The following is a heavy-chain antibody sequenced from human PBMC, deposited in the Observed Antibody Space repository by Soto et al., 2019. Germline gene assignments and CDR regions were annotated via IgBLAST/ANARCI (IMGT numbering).Heavy chain of an antibody. CDR2: INHSGST. V-gene: IGHV4-34*01. Sequence: QVQLQQWGAGLLKPSETLSLTCAVYGGSFSGYYWSWIRQPPGKGLEWIGEINHSGSTNYNPSLKSRVTIAVDTSKNQFSLKLSSVTAADTAVYYCARGGVLVVVAARLDYWGQVTLVTVSS. J-gene: IGHJ4*02. D-gene: IGHD2-15*01. CDR3: ARGGVLVVVAARLDY. CDR1: GGSFSGYY.